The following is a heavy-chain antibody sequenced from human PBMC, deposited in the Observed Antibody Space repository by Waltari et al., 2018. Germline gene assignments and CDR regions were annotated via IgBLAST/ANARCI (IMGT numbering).Heavy chain of an antibody. V-gene: IGHV1-2*02. J-gene: IGHJ4*02. CDR2: INPTPADT. CDR3: ARDRAWMYAI. CDR1: VYVLTDPY. Sequence: QVPLVQSGAELKKPGASVKVSCTAPVYVLTDPYIHWGRQAPGQGLEWLGWINPTPADTFLAQTFQRRVTLTRDTSIITMYMELTRLRSNETATYLWARDRAWMYAIWGQGTRVTVSS. D-gene: IGHD2-8*01.